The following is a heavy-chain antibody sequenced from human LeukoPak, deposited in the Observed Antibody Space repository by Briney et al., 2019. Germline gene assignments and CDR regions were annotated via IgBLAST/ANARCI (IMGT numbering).Heavy chain of an antibody. Sequence: GGSLRLSCAASGFTFSNYWMHWVRQAPGKGLVWVSRINSDRINTSYADSVKGRFTISRDNAKNTLNLQMNSLRAEDTAVYYCARPYSSSPYAFDIWGQGTMVTVSS. V-gene: IGHV3-74*01. CDR3: ARPYSSSPYAFDI. J-gene: IGHJ3*02. CDR1: GFTFSNYW. CDR2: INSDRINT. D-gene: IGHD6-13*01.